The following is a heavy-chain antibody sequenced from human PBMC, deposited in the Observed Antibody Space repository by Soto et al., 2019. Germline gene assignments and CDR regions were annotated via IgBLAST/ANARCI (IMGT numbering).Heavy chain of an antibody. D-gene: IGHD5-18*01. CDR3: AKGTKSGYSYGIDYYGMDV. CDR1: GFTFYDYT. J-gene: IGHJ6*02. Sequence: GGSLRLSCAASGFTFYDYTMHWVRQAPGKGLEWVSLISWDGGSTYYADSVKGRFTISRDNSKNSLYLQMNSLRTEDTALYYCAKGTKSGYSYGIDYYGMDVWGQGTTVTVSS. CDR2: ISWDGGST. V-gene: IGHV3-43*01.